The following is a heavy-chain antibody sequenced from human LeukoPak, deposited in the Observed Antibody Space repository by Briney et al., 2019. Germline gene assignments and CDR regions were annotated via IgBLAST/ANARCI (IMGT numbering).Heavy chain of an antibody. CDR3: ASQGIAPMVRGVKGSAFDI. Sequence: SETLSLTCTVSGGSISSSSYYWGWIRQPPGKGLEWIGSIYYSGSTYYNPSLKSRVTISVDTSKNQFSLKLSSVTAADTAVYYCASQGIAPMVRGVKGSAFDIWGQGTMVTVSS. J-gene: IGHJ3*02. D-gene: IGHD3-10*01. V-gene: IGHV4-39*01. CDR1: GGSISSSSYY. CDR2: IYYSGST.